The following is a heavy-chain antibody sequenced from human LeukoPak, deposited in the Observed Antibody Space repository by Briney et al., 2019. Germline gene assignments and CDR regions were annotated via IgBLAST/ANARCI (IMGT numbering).Heavy chain of an antibody. CDR3: ARGSGSYFVGDYFDY. J-gene: IGHJ4*02. CDR2: INPNSGGT. V-gene: IGHV1-2*02. D-gene: IGHD1-26*01. CDR1: GYTFTGYY. Sequence: ASVKVSCKASGYTFTGYYMHWVRQAPGQGLEWMGWINPNSGGTNYAQKFQGRVTMTRDTSISTACMELSRLRSDDTAVYYCARGSGSYFVGDYFDYWGQGTLVTVSS.